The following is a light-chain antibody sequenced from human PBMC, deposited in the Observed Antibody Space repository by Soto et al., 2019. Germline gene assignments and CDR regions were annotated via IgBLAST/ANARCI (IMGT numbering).Light chain of an antibody. V-gene: IGKV1-27*01. CDR1: QVIDNY. Sequence: DIQMTQSPSSLSASVGDRVTITCRASQVIDNYLAWYQQQPGKVPRLLIYAGSVLQAGVPPRFTGSGSGTDCTLSVSSLQPEDVATYFCQKYNSAPWTFGQGTNVEIK. J-gene: IGKJ1*01. CDR3: QKYNSAPWT. CDR2: AGS.